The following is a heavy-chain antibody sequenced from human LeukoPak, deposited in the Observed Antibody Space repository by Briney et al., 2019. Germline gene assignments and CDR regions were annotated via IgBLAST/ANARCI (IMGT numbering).Heavy chain of an antibody. V-gene: IGHV3-21*01. CDR3: ARGDYYDSSGYYWSRAFDI. CDR1: GFTFNTYT. J-gene: IGHJ3*02. CDR2: ISSSSSYI. Sequence: GGSLRLSCAASGFTFNTYTMNWVRQAPGKGLEWVSSISSSSSYIYYADSVKGRFTISRDNAKNSLYLQMNSLRAEDTAVYYCARGDYYDSSGYYWSRAFDIWGQGTMVTVSS. D-gene: IGHD3-22*01.